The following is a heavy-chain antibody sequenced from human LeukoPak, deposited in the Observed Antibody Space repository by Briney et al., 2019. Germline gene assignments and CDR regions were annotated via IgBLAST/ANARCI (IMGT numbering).Heavy chain of an antibody. CDR3: ARDSAVTKRNWFDP. V-gene: IGHV1-2*02. D-gene: IGHD4-17*01. Sequence: ASVEVSCKASGYTFTGYYMHWVRQAPGQGLEWMGWINPNSGGTNYAQKFQGRVTMTRDTSISTAYMELSRLRSDDTAVYYCARDSAVTKRNWFDPWGQGTLVTVSS. CDR2: INPNSGGT. CDR1: GYTFTGYY. J-gene: IGHJ5*02.